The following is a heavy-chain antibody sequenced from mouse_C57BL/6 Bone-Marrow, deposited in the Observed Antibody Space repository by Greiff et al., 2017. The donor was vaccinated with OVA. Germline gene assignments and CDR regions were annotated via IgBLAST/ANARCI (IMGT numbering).Heavy chain of an antibody. CDR2: INPGSGGT. V-gene: IGHV1-54*01. Sequence: VQLQQSGAELVRPGTSVKVSCKASGYAFTNYLIEWVKQRPGQGLEWIGVINPGSGGTNYNEKFKGKATLTADKSSSTAYMQLSSLTSEDSAVDFCARANDYYGSSFDYWGQGTTRTVSS. CDR1: GYAFTNYL. D-gene: IGHD1-1*01. J-gene: IGHJ2*01. CDR3: ARANDYYGSSFDY.